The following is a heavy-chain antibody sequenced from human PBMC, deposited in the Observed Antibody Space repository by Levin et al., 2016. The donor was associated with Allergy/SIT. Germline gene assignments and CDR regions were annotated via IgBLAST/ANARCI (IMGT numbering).Heavy chain of an antibody. J-gene: IGHJ6*02. CDR3: ARGIRILWFGELIHYYGMDV. Sequence: VRQAPGKGLEWVANIKQDGSEKYYVDSVKGRFTISRDNAKNSLYLQMNSLRAEDTAVYYCARGIRILWFGELIHYYGMDVWGQGTTVTVSS. D-gene: IGHD3-10*01. CDR2: IKQDGSEK. V-gene: IGHV3-7*04.